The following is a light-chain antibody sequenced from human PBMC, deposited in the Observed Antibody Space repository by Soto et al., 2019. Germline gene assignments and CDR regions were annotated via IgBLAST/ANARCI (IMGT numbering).Light chain of an antibody. CDR3: QQYGSSPRT. Sequence: ESALTQSPGTLSLSPGERATLSCRASQSVSSSYLAWYQQKPGQAPRLLIYGASNRATGIPDKFNGSGSGTDFTLTISRLEPEDFAMYYCQQYGSSPRTFGQGTKVDIK. CDR2: GAS. V-gene: IGKV3-20*01. J-gene: IGKJ1*01. CDR1: QSVSSSY.